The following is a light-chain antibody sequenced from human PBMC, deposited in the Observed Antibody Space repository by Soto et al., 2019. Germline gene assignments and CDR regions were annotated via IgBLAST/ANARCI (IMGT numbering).Light chain of an antibody. CDR3: QKYNSTPPT. CDR1: QGISNY. Sequence: DIQMTQSPSSLSASVGDIVTITCRASQGISNYLAWYHQKPGKVPKLLIYAASTLQSGVTSRFSGSGSGTDFTLTIISLQTEAFATYYCQKYNSTPPTFGQGTTVEIK. CDR2: AAS. V-gene: IGKV1-27*01. J-gene: IGKJ1*01.